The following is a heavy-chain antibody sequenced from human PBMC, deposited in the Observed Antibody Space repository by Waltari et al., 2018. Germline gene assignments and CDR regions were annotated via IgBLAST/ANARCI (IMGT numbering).Heavy chain of an antibody. D-gene: IGHD3-10*01. CDR3: AKDITMVRGVITD. J-gene: IGHJ4*02. CDR2: ISGSGGST. V-gene: IGHV3-23*01. CDR1: GFTFSSYA. Sequence: EVQLLESGGGLVQPGGSLRLSCAASGFTFSSYAMSWVRQAPGKGLEWVSAISGSGGSTYYADSVKGRFTISRGNSKNTLYLQMNSLRAEDTAVYYCAKDITMVRGVITDWGQGTLVTVSS.